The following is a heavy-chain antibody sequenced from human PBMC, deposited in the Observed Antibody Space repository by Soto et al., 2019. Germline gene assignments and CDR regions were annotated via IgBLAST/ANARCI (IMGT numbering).Heavy chain of an antibody. J-gene: IGHJ3*02. CDR2: IKQDGSEK. V-gene: IGHV3-7*01. CDR1: GFTFSSYW. D-gene: IGHD6-13*01. Sequence: SGGSLRLSCAASGFTFSSYWMSWVRQAPGKGLEWVANIKQDGSEKYYVDSVKGRFTISRDNAKNSLYLQMNSLRAEDTAVYYCARETIAAATDAFDIWGQGTMVTVSS. CDR3: ARETIAAATDAFDI.